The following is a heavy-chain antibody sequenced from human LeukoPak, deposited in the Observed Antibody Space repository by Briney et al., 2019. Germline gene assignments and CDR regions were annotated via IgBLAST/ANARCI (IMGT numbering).Heavy chain of an antibody. CDR2: ISSSGSTI. J-gene: IGHJ6*02. Sequence: PGGSLRLSCAASGFTFSSYEMNWVRQAPGKGREWVSYISSSGSTIYYADSVKGRFTISRDNAKNSLYLQMNSLRAEDTAVYYCARRGAAAGRYYYYGMDVWGQGTTVTVSS. CDR1: GFTFSSYE. V-gene: IGHV3-48*03. CDR3: ARRGAAAGRYYYYGMDV. D-gene: IGHD6-13*01.